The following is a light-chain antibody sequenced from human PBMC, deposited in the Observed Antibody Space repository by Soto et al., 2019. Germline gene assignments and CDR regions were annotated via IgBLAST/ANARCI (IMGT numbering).Light chain of an antibody. Sequence: QSALTQPPSASGSPGQSVTISCTGTSSDIGGYNFVSWYQQHPGKAPKLIIYEVNKRPSGVPDRFSGSKSGNTASLTVSGLQADDEGDYYCSSYAGTNNLGVFGGGNKVTVL. J-gene: IGLJ3*02. V-gene: IGLV2-8*01. CDR3: SSYAGTNNLGV. CDR1: SSDIGGYNF. CDR2: EVN.